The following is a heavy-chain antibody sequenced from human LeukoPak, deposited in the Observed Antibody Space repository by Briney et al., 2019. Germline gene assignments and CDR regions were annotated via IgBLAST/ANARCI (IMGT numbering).Heavy chain of an antibody. V-gene: IGHV3-30-3*01. D-gene: IGHD3-9*01. J-gene: IGHJ4*02. CDR2: ISYDGSNK. CDR1: GFTFSNHT. CDR3: ARGPTYYDILTGYTI. Sequence: PGGSLRLSCAASGFTFSNHTIHWVRQAPGKGLEWVAVISYDGSNKYYADSVKGRFTISRGNSKNTLYLQMNSLRTEDTAVYYCARGPTYYDILTGYTIWGQGTLVTVSS.